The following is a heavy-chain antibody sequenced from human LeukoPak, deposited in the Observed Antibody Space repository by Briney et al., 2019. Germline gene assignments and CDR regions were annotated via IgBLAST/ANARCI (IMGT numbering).Heavy chain of an antibody. CDR3: ATEPTLVGWFDP. Sequence: ASVKVSCKVSGYTLTELSMHWVRQAPGKGLEWMGGFDPEDGETIYAQKFQGRVTMTEDTSTDTAYMELNSLRSEDTAVYYCATEPTLVGWFDPWGQGTLVTVSS. CDR1: GYTLTELS. CDR2: FDPEDGET. D-gene: IGHD3-10*02. J-gene: IGHJ5*02. V-gene: IGHV1-24*01.